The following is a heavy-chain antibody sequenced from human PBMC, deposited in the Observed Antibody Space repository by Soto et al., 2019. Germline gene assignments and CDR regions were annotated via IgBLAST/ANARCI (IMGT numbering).Heavy chain of an antibody. CDR2: VNESGST. V-gene: IGHV4-34*02. J-gene: IGHJ4*02. Sequence: QVLLQQWGAGLLKPSETLSLTCAVYGGSFSGHYWGWIRQSPGKGLEWIGEVNESGSTNYNPSLYSRVTKSVDTSKNQFSRKLNSVTAADTAVYYCARVDDYWGQGTLVTVSS. CDR1: GGSFSGHY. CDR3: ARVDDY.